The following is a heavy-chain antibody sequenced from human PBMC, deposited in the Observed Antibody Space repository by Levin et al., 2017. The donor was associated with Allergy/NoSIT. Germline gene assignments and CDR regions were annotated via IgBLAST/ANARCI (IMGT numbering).Heavy chain of an antibody. J-gene: IGHJ5*02. CDR1: GFTLRNYA. CDR2: VSYDGSST. Sequence: GESLKISCAASGFTLRNYAMHWVRQAPGKGLEWVALVSYDGSSTHVADPVKGRFTISRDNYKNRLSLQMNSLRPEDTAVYYSARQLYSYSSGWFDLWGQGTLVTVSS. V-gene: IGHV3-30*04. CDR3: ARQLYSYSSGWFDL. D-gene: IGHD6-19*01.